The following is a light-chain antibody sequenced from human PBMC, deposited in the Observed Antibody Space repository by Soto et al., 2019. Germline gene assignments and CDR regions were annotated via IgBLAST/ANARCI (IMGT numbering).Light chain of an antibody. J-gene: IGKJ1*01. CDR1: ESVRSSY. Sequence: EIILTQSPGTLSLSPGERATLSCRASESVRSSYLAWYQQKPDQAPRLLIYGASSRATDIPDRFSGSGSGTDFSLTISRLEPQDFAVYYCQQYGSSPTFGQGTKVEIK. CDR2: GAS. CDR3: QQYGSSPT. V-gene: IGKV3-20*01.